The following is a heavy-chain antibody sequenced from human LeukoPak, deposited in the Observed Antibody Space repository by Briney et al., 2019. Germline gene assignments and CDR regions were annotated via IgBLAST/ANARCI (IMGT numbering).Heavy chain of an antibody. CDR1: GYTFTIYD. J-gene: IGHJ4*02. Sequence: ASVKVSCKASGYTFTIYDINWVRHSTGQGLEWMGWMNPNSGNTGYAQKFQGRVIITRNTSISTAYMELSRLRSEDTAVYYCARDGVLRYFDWLSLGYFDYWGQGTLVTVSS. CDR2: MNPNSGNT. CDR3: ARDGVLRYFDWLSLGYFDY. V-gene: IGHV1-8*03. D-gene: IGHD3-9*01.